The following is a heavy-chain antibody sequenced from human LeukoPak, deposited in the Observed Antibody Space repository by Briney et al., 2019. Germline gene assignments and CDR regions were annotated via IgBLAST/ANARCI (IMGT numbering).Heavy chain of an antibody. CDR2: ISTSSTYI. J-gene: IGHJ4*02. D-gene: IGHD2-15*01. Sequence: GGSLRLSCATPGFTFTTFWMHWVRQAPGKGLEWVSSISTSSTYIFYADSVKGRFTISRDNARNSLYLQMNSLRAEDTAVYYCATIKRYDTGRSASVGIDHWGQGTLVTVSS. CDR3: ATIKRYDTGRSASVGIDH. CDR1: GFTFTTFW. V-gene: IGHV3-21*01.